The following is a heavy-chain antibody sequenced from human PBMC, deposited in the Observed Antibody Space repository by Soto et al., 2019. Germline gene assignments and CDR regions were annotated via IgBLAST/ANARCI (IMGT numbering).Heavy chain of an antibody. J-gene: IGHJ4*02. Sequence: SETLSLTCAVSGGSISSGGYSWSWIRQPPGKGLEWIGSIYYSGTTYYNPSLKSRVTISVDRSKKQFSLKLSSVTAADTAVYYCARGRLLPAVNFDYWGQGTLVTVSS. CDR3: ARGRLLPAVNFDY. D-gene: IGHD2-2*01. V-gene: IGHV4-30-2*03. CDR2: IYYSGTT. CDR1: GGSISSGGYS.